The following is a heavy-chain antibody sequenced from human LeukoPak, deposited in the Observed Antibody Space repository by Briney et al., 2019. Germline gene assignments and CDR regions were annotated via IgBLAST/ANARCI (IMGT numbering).Heavy chain of an antibody. CDR3: AKSHRGIAAAGFDAFDI. Sequence: PGRSLRLSCAASGFTFSSYGMHWVRQAPGKGLEWVAVISYDGSNKYYADSVKGRFTISRDNSKNTLYLQMNSLRAEDTAVYYCAKSHRGIAAAGFDAFDIWGQGTMVTVSS. D-gene: IGHD6-13*01. J-gene: IGHJ3*02. CDR1: GFTFSSYG. V-gene: IGHV3-30*18. CDR2: ISYDGSNK.